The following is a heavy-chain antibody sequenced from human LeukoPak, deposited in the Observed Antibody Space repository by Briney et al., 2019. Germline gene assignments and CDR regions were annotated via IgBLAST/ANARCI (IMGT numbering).Heavy chain of an antibody. V-gene: IGHV4-61*10. CDR1: GGSISSGSYY. D-gene: IGHD5-18*01. J-gene: IGHJ5*02. CDR2: IYYSGST. Sequence: PSETLSLTCTVSGGSISSGSYYWSWIRQPAGKGLEWIGYIYYSGSTNYNPSLKSRVTISVDTSKNQFSLKLSSVTAADTAVYYCARVDTAMVPDPWGQGTLVTVSS. CDR3: ARVDTAMVPDP.